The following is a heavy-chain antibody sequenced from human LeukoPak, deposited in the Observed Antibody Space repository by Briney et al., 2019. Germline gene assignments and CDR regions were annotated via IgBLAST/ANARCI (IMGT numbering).Heavy chain of an antibody. D-gene: IGHD5-18*01. Sequence: PGGSLRLSCAASGLTFSNFAMTWVRQAPGKGLEWVSAISGSGGSTYYADSVKGRFTISRDNAKNSLYLQMNSLRAEDTAVYYCAGRYIYGLFDYWGQGTLVTVSS. CDR2: ISGSGGST. V-gene: IGHV3-23*01. CDR3: AGRYIYGLFDY. J-gene: IGHJ4*02. CDR1: GLTFSNFA.